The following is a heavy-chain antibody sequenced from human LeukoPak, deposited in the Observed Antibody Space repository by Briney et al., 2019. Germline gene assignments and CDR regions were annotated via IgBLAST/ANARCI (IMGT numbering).Heavy chain of an antibody. D-gene: IGHD5-18*01. J-gene: IGHJ4*02. CDR1: GFTFSDSS. CDR3: ARNLNTADDY. Sequence: GGSLRLSCTASGFTFSDSSMNWVRQAPGKGLEWLSYISSSSTTIYNADSVKGRFTISRDDAKNSLYLQMNSLRAEDTAVYYCARNLNTADDYWGQGILVTVSS. CDR2: ISSSSTTI. V-gene: IGHV3-48*01.